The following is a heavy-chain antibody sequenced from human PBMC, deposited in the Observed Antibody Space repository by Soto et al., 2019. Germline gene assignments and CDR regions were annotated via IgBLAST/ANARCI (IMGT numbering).Heavy chain of an antibody. D-gene: IGHD6-19*01. V-gene: IGHV4-59*01. Sequence: QMQLQESGPGLVKPSETMSLTCTASGASISNYYWNWIRQPPGKGLEWIGHIYNGESTNYNPSLKSRVTISVDTSKDRFSLKLGSVTAADTAVYYCAQTTGWPGFDYWGQGILVTVSS. CDR2: IYNGEST. CDR1: GASISNYY. CDR3: AQTTGWPGFDY. J-gene: IGHJ4*02.